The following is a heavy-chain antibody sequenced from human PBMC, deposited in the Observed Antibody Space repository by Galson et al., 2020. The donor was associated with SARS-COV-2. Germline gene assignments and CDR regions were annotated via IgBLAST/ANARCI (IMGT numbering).Heavy chain of an antibody. Sequence: SETLSLTCTVSGYSISSGYYWGCVRQPPGKGGEGIVRIYHSGTTSFSIYPSGNTYYNPALKSRVTISAETSKNQFSLKLSSVTAADTAVYYCAMRFSSGWSKDAFDIWGQGTMVTVSS. CDR2: IYHSGTT. D-gene: IGHD6-19*01. J-gene: IGHJ3*02. CDR1: GYSISSGYY. CDR3: AMRFSSGWSKDAFDI. V-gene: IGHV4-38-2*02.